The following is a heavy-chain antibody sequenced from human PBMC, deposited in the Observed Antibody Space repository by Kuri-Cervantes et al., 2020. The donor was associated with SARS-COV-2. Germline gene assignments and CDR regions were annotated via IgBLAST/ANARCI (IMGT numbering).Heavy chain of an antibody. CDR1: GFTFSNYN. J-gene: IGHJ6*02. V-gene: IGHV3-23*01. D-gene: IGHD3-10*01. CDR3: AKDGAPYYYGSGSLFGMDV. CDR2: ISGSGGST. Sequence: GESLKISCAASGFTFSNYNMNWVRQAPGKGLEWVSAISGSGGSTYYADSVKGRFTISRDNSKNTLYLQMNSLRAEDTAVYYCAKDGAPYYYGSGSLFGMDVWGQGTTVTVSS.